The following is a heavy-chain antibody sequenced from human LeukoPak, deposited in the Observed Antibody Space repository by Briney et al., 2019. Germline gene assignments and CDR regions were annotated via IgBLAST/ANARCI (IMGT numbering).Heavy chain of an antibody. CDR2: IRGKTNSYAT. J-gene: IGHJ4*02. D-gene: IGHD6-19*01. V-gene: IGHV3-73*01. CDR1: GFTFSDSA. CDR3: TGGSGWYSPDY. Sequence: GGSLKLSCAASGFTFSDSAMNWVRQASGKGLEWVGHIRGKTNSYATAYAASVRGRFTISRDDSKNTAYLQMNSLRAEDTAVYYCTGGSGWYSPDYWGQGTLVTVSS.